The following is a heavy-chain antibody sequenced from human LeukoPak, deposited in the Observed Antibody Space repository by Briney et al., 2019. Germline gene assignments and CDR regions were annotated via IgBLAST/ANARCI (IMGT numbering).Heavy chain of an antibody. CDR2: IRYDGSKK. V-gene: IGHV3-33*01. Sequence: GGSLRLSCAASGFTFSNYGMHRVRQAPGKGLEWVALIRYDGSKKDYADSVKGRFTISRDNSKNTLHLQMNSLRAEDTAVYYCARTGDTERFDYWGQGTLVTVSS. CDR3: ARTGDTERFDY. CDR1: GFTFSNYG. D-gene: IGHD5-18*01. J-gene: IGHJ4*02.